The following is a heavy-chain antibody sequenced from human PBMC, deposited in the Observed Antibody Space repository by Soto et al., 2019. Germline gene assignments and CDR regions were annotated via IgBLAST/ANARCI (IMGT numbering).Heavy chain of an antibody. CDR3: ARISMVEDLLVPTLYYFDY. CDR1: GFSLSTSGMC. CDR2: IDWDDDK. Sequence: PTQTLTLTCTFSGFSLSTSGMCVSWIRQPPGKALEWLALIDWDDDKYYSTSLKTRLTISKDTSKNQVVLTMTNMDPVDTATYYCARISMVEDLLVPTLYYFDYWGQGTLVTVSS. J-gene: IGHJ4*02. V-gene: IGHV2-70*01. D-gene: IGHD2-8*02.